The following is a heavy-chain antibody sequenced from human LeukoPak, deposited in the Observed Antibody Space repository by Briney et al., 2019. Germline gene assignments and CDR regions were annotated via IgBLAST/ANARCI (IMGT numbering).Heavy chain of an antibody. CDR2: IKQDGSEK. CDR3: ARGVAHYYDSSLFDY. D-gene: IGHD3-22*01. Sequence: GGSLRLSCAACGFTFSIYWMSWVRQGPGKGLEWVANIKQDGSEKYYVDSVKGRFTISRDNAKNSLYLQMNSLRAEDTAVYYCARGVAHYYDSSLFDYWGQGTLVTVSS. CDR1: GFTFSIYW. V-gene: IGHV3-7*01. J-gene: IGHJ4*02.